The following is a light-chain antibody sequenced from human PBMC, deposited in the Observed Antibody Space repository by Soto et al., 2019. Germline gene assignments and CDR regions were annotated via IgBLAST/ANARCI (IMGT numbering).Light chain of an antibody. J-gene: IGLJ1*01. CDR2: SNY. V-gene: IGLV1-44*01. CDR1: SSNFGSKT. Sequence: QSVLTQPPSASGTPGQRVTISCSGSSSNFGSKTVNWYQQLPGTAPKLLIYSNYQRPSGVPDRFSGSKSGTSASLAISGLQSEDEADYYCSAWDASLNGYVFGTGTKVTVL. CDR3: SAWDASLNGYV.